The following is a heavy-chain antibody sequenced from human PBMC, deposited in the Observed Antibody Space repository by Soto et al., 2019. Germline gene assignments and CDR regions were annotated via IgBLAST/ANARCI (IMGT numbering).Heavy chain of an antibody. Sequence: QVQLVQSGAEVKKPGSSVKVSCKASGGTFSSYAISWVRQAPGQGLEWMGGIIPIFGTADYAQKFQGRVTITADESTITPYMELSSLRSEETAVYYCARHVPAAGYYYGMDVWGQGTTVNVSS. V-gene: IGHV1-69*12. J-gene: IGHJ6*02. D-gene: IGHD2-2*01. CDR2: IIPIFGTA. CDR1: GGTFSSYA. CDR3: ARHVPAAGYYYGMDV.